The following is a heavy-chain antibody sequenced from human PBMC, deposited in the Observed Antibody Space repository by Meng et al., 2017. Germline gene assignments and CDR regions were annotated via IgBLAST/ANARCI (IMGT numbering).Heavy chain of an antibody. J-gene: IGHJ4*02. Sequence: TLKQFVPTLVKPHQTLAPALTFSGFALASSGVGVGWIRQPPGKALEWLALIHWSHDRRYSPSLNSRLAITKDNSKTQVVLTMTNMDPVDTATYSCAHRRDYPPGWNFGYWGQGTLVTVSS. D-gene: IGHD4-11*01. CDR2: IHWSHDR. CDR3: AHRRDYPPGWNFGY. V-gene: IGHV2-5*01. CDR1: GFALASSGVG.